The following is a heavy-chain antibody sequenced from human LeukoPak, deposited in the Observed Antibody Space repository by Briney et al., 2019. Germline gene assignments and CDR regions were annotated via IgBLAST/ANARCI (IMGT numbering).Heavy chain of an antibody. V-gene: IGHV3-53*01. CDR2: IYSGGST. CDR3: ARDIDSSGLIPGY. D-gene: IGHD6-19*01. Sequence: GGSLRLSCAASGFTVSSNYMSWVRQAPGKGLEWVSVIYSGGSTYYADSVKGRFTISRDNSKNTLYLQMNSLRAEDTAVYYCARDIDSSGLIPGYWGQGTLVTVSS. J-gene: IGHJ4*02. CDR1: GFTVSSNY.